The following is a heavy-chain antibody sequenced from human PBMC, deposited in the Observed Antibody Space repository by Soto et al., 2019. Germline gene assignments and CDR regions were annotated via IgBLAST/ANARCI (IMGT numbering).Heavy chain of an antibody. V-gene: IGHV5-51*01. CDR3: ARRLTVATRGGVHTTSLGMDV. CDR1: GYSFTSSW. Sequence: GESLKISFRGFGYSFTSSWIALVREIGGKGLEGLGIIYPGDSDNRYSPSFQGQVTISADESISTAYLQWRSLKASDTAIYYCARRLTVATRGGVHTTSLGMDVWGQGTTVTVSS. J-gene: IGHJ6*02. CDR2: IYPGDSDN. D-gene: IGHD5-12*01.